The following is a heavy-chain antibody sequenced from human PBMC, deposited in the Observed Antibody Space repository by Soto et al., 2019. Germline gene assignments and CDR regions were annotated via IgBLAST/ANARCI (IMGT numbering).Heavy chain of an antibody. J-gene: IGHJ5*02. CDR3: ARATRGQYLQNWFDP. CDR1: GYTFTSYA. Sequence: QVQLVQSGAEVKKPGASVKVSCKASGYTFTSYAMHWVRQAPGQRLEWMGWINAGNGNTKYSQKFQGRVTITRDTSASTAYMELSSLRSEDTAVYYCARATRGQYLQNWFDPWGQGTLVTVSS. V-gene: IGHV1-3*01. D-gene: IGHD3-10*01. CDR2: INAGNGNT.